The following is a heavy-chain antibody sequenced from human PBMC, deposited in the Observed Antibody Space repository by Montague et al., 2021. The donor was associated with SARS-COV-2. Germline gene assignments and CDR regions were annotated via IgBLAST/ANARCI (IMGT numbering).Heavy chain of an antibody. CDR3: ATGTRMYGMDL. J-gene: IGHJ6*02. CDR2: IYQSGSA. V-gene: IGHV4-30-2*06. D-gene: IGHD3-10*01. CDR1: GGSVSSGDYS. Sequence: QCLSLMCVVSGGSVSSGDYSWSWIRQSPGKGLEWIGYIYQSGSAYYNPSLKSRVTISIDTTNNQFSLNLRSVTAADTGLYYCATGTRMYGMDLWGQGTTVTVSS.